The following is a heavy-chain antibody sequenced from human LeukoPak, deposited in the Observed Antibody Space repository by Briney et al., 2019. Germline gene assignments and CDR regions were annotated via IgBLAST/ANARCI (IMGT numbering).Heavy chain of an antibody. CDR3: ARALAVTGTGGYY. J-gene: IGHJ4*02. V-gene: IGHV3-23*01. D-gene: IGHD6-19*01. Sequence: GGSLRLSCAASGFTFSSYAMSWVRQAPGKGLEWVSAISGSGGSTYYADSVKGRFTISRDNSKNTLYLQMNSLGAEDTAIYYCARALAVTGTGGYYWGQGSLVTVSS. CDR1: GFTFSSYA. CDR2: ISGSGGST.